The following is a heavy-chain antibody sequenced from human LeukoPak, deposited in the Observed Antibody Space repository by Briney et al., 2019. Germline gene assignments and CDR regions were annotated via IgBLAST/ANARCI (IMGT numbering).Heavy chain of an antibody. Sequence: GGSLRLSCAASGFVFSTYAMSWVRLAPGKGLEWVSGISGSGGTTNSADSVKGRFTIPRDNSKKTLYLQMDSLRAEDTAVYYCSRGHGYGGVEGYYYYHGMDVWGQGTTVTVSS. CDR3: SRGHGYGGVEGYYYYHGMDV. J-gene: IGHJ6*02. D-gene: IGHD4-23*01. CDR1: GFVFSTYA. CDR2: ISGSGGTT. V-gene: IGHV3-23*01.